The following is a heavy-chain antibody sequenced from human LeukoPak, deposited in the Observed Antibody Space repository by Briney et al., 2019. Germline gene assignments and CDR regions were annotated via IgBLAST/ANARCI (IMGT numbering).Heavy chain of an antibody. CDR2: ISSSSSYI. CDR1: GFTFSYYS. Sequence: GGSLRLSCAASGFTFSYYSVNWVRQAPGRGLEWVSSISSSSSYIYYSDSVKGRFTISRDNAKNSLYLQMNSLRAEDTAVYYCARYAAGPNDYWGQGTLVTVSS. D-gene: IGHD6-13*01. J-gene: IGHJ4*02. V-gene: IGHV3-21*01. CDR3: ARYAAGPNDY.